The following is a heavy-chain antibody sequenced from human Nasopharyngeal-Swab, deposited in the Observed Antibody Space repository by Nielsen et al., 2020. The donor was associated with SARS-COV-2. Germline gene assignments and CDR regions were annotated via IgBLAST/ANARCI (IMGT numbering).Heavy chain of an antibody. CDR2: ISSSSSYI. V-gene: IGHV3-21*01. J-gene: IGHJ6*02. CDR3: ARDRSNWGSYYYYYGMDV. D-gene: IGHD7-27*01. Sequence: WIRQSPGQGLEWVSSISSSSSYIYYADSVKGRFTISRDNAKNSLYLQMNSLRAEDTAVYYCARDRSNWGSYYYYYGMDVWGQGTTVTVSS.